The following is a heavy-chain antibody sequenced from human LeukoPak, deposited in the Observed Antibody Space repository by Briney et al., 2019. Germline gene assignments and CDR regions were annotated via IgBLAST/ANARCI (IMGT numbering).Heavy chain of an antibody. Sequence: GGSLRLSCAASGFTFSNCAMSWVRQAPEKGLEWVSGISGSGSSTYYADSVKGRFTISRDNSENTLSLQVNSLRADNTAIYYCAKSCNSGNCYYNYWGQGTLVTVSS. CDR1: GFTFSNCA. J-gene: IGHJ4*02. CDR2: ISGSGSST. CDR3: AKSCNSGNCYYNY. D-gene: IGHD2/OR15-2a*01. V-gene: IGHV3-23*01.